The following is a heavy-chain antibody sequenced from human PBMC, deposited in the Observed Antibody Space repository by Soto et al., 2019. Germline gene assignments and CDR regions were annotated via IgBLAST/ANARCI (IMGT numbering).Heavy chain of an antibody. Sequence: PGESLKISCKGSGYSFTSYWIGWVRQMPGKGLEWMGIIYPGDSDTRYSPSFQGQVTISADKSISTAYLQWSSLKASDTAMYYCATQGYDFWSGRDFDYWGQGTLVTSPQ. V-gene: IGHV5-51*01. J-gene: IGHJ4*02. CDR1: GYSFTSYW. D-gene: IGHD3-3*01. CDR2: IYPGDSDT. CDR3: ATQGYDFWSGRDFDY.